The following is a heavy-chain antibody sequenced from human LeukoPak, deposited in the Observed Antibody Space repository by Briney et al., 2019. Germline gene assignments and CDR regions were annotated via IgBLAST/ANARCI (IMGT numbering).Heavy chain of an antibody. J-gene: IGHJ3*02. CDR2: IYYTGST. CDR1: GFTFSSYS. D-gene: IGHD6-19*01. CDR3: ARSLWLRGAFDI. Sequence: GSLRLSCAASGFTFSSYSMNWVRQAPGKGLEWIGNIYYTGSTYYNPSLKSRVTISVDTSKNQFSLELNSVTAADTAVYYCARSLWLRGAFDIWGQGTMVAVSS. V-gene: IGHV4-59*12.